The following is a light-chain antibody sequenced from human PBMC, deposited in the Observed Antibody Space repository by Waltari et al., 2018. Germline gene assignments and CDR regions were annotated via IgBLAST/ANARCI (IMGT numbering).Light chain of an antibody. CDR3: QQYDTTPLT. Sequence: EIVLAPSPGTLPLSPGESATLPCRASQSVTNNFLAWYQLKPGQSPRLLIYTASKRATGIPDRFSGSGSGTDFTLIINRLEPDDFAVYVCQQYDTTPLTFGGGTRVE. J-gene: IGKJ4*01. V-gene: IGKV3-20*01. CDR1: QSVTNNF. CDR2: TAS.